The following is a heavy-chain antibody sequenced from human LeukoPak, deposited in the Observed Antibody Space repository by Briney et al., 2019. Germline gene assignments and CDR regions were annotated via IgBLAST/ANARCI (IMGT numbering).Heavy chain of an antibody. D-gene: IGHD2-15*01. V-gene: IGHV3-21*01. Sequence: PGGSLRLSCAASGFTFSTYSMSWVRQAPGKGLEWVSSISSSCGDMYYTASLKGRFTISRDNAKNSLSLQMNSLTGEDTAVYYCASLRYCSGSTCYGMDVWGQGTTVTVSS. J-gene: IGHJ6*02. CDR1: GFTFSTYS. CDR2: ISSSCGDM. CDR3: ASLRYCSGSTCYGMDV.